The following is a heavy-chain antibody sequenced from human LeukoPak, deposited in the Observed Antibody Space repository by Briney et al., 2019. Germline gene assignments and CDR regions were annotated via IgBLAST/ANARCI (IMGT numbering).Heavy chain of an antibody. D-gene: IGHD6-13*01. Sequence: SETLSLTCTVSGGSISSSSYYWGWIRQPPGKGLEWIGSIYYSGSTYYNPSLKSRVTISVDTSKNQFSLKLSSVTAADTAVYYCARVARSWLYYYYMDVWGKGTTVTVSS. V-gene: IGHV4-39*07. CDR2: IYYSGST. CDR3: ARVARSWLYYYYMDV. J-gene: IGHJ6*03. CDR1: GGSISSSSYY.